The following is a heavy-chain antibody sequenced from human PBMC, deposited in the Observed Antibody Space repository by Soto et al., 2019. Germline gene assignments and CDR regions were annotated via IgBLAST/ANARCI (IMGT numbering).Heavy chain of an antibody. CDR2: IIPIFGTA. D-gene: IGHD4-17*01. V-gene: IGHV1-69*06. CDR3: ASGWGATVTAYYFDY. J-gene: IGHJ4*02. Sequence: SVKVSCKASGGTFSSYAISWVRQAPGQGLEWMGGIIPIFGTANYAQKFQGRVTITADKSTSTAYMELSSLRSEDTAVYYCASGWGATVTAYYFDYWGQGTLVTASS. CDR1: GGTFSSYA.